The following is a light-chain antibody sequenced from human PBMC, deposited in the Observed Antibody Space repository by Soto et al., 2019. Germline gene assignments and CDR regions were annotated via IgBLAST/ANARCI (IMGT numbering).Light chain of an antibody. CDR2: AAS. V-gene: IGKV3-15*01. Sequence: EIVMTQSPGTLSVSPGERATLSCRASQSVSNNLAWYQQKPGQAPRLLIYAASTRATGIPARFSGSGSGTEFTLTISSLQSEDFVVYYCQQYNNGPPITFGQGTRLEIK. J-gene: IGKJ5*01. CDR3: QQYNNGPPIT. CDR1: QSVSNN.